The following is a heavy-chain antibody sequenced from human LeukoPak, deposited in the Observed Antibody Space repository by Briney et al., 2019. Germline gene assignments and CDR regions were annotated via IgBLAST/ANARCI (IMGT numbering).Heavy chain of an antibody. CDR1: GFTFSDYY. CDR2: AGSSGSPM. D-gene: IGHD3-3*01. V-gene: IGHV3-11*01. Sequence: GSLRLSCAASGFTFSDYYMSWIRQAPGKGLEWISYAGSSGSPMNYADSVKGRFTISKDNAKNSLYLQMNSLRAEDTAMYYCARTGFDLWSGYYGARYFFDYWGQGTPVTVSS. J-gene: IGHJ4*02. CDR3: ARTGFDLWSGYYGARYFFDY.